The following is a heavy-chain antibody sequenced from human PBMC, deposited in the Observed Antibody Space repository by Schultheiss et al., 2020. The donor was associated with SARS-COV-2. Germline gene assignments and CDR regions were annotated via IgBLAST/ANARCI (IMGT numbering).Heavy chain of an antibody. Sequence: SETLSLTCTVSGGSVSSGSYYWSWIRQPPGKGLEWIGYIYYSGSTNYNPSLKSRVTISVDTSKNQFSLKLSSVTAADTAVYYCARGYKVVVVAATFWFDPWGQGTLVTVSS. CDR2: IYYSGST. CDR1: GGSVSSGSYY. CDR3: ARGYKVVVVAATFWFDP. V-gene: IGHV4-61*01. J-gene: IGHJ5*02. D-gene: IGHD2-15*01.